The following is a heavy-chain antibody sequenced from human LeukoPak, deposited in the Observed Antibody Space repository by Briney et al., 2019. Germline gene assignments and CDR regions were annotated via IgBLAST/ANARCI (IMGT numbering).Heavy chain of an antibody. V-gene: IGHV4-34*01. Sequence: PSETLSLTCAVYGGSFSGHYWSWIRQPPGKGLEWIGEINHSGSTNYKSSLKSRVTISVDTSKDQFPLKLSSVTAADTAVYYCARAPASAGTIDYWGQGTLVTVSS. J-gene: IGHJ4*02. CDR2: INHSGST. D-gene: IGHD6-13*01. CDR1: GGSFSGHY. CDR3: ARAPASAGTIDY.